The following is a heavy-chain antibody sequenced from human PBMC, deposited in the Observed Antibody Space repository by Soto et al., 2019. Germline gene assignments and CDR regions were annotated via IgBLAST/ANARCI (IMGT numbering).Heavy chain of an antibody. Sequence: GGSLRLSCVASGFTLSNYGMHWVRQAPGKGLAWVAMISYDGSAEYYVDSVEGRFTISRDISKNVLYLQMNILRPEDTALYYCAKDYVPKRWCNWFDPWGQGTLVTVSS. J-gene: IGHJ5*02. CDR1: GFTLSNYG. D-gene: IGHD2-8*02. CDR2: ISYDGSAE. CDR3: AKDYVPKRWCNWFDP. V-gene: IGHV3-30*18.